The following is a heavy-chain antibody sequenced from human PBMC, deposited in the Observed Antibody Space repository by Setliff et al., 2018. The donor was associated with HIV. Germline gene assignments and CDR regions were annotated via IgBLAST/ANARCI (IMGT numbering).Heavy chain of an antibody. CDR2: TNPQSDIA. V-gene: IGHV1-69*10. CDR3: VRVGPWYYARSGYLASWDY. CDR1: GFTFNHYA. Sequence: ASVKVSCKASGFTFNHYALSWVRQAPGQRPEWMGGTNPQSDIANYAQRFQGRVTITADHSTTTTYMELTSLRAYDTAVYYCVRVGPWYYARSGYLASWDYWGQGTLVTVSS. J-gene: IGHJ4*02. D-gene: IGHD3-22*01.